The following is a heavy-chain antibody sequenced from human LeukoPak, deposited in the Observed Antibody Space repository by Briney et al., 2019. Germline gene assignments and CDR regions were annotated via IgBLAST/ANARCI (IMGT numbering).Heavy chain of an antibody. CDR1: GFTFSSYA. J-gene: IGHJ3*02. Sequence: PGGSLRLSCAASGFTFSSYAMSWVRQAPGKGLEWVSYISSSGSTIYYADSVKGRFTISRDNAKNSLYLQMNSLRAEDTAVYYCARDGRVGTTADAFDIWGQGTMVTVSS. CDR2: ISSSGSTI. V-gene: IGHV3-48*04. D-gene: IGHD1-7*01. CDR3: ARDGRVGTTADAFDI.